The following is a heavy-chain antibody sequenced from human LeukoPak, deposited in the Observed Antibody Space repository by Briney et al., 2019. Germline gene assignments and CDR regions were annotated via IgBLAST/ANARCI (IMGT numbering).Heavy chain of an antibody. CDR3: ARDRDGYSRGRAGLN. CDR1: GFTFSSYS. J-gene: IGHJ4*02. V-gene: IGHV3-21*01. D-gene: IGHD6-19*01. Sequence: NPGGSLRLSCAASGFTFSSYSMNWVRQAPGKGLEWVSSISSSSSYIYYADSVKGRFTISRDNAKKSLYLQMNSLRAEDTAVYYCARDRDGYSRGRAGLNWGQGTLVTVSS. CDR2: ISSSSSYI.